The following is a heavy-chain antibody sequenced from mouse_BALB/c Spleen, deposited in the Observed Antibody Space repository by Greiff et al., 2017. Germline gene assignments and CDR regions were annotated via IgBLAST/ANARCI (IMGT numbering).Heavy chain of an antibody. CDR1: GYSFTGYY. Sequence: LVKTGASVQISCKASGYSFTGYYMHWVKQSHGKSLEWIGYISCYNGATSYNQKFKGKATFTVDTSSSTAYMQFNSLTSEDSAVYYCARPDYVGGHYYAMDYWGQGTSVTVSS. CDR2: ISCYNGAT. CDR3: ARPDYVGGHYYAMDY. V-gene: IGHV1S34*01. J-gene: IGHJ4*01. D-gene: IGHD2-4*01.